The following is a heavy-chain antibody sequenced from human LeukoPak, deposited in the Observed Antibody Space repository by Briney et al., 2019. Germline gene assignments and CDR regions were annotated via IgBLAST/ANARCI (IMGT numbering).Heavy chain of an antibody. J-gene: IGHJ4*02. CDR3: ASLVQGVKDY. Sequence: GGSLRLSCVASGFTVSSNYMSWVRQAPGKGLEWVSVIYSGGYTYYADSVKGRFTISRDNSKNTLYLQMNSLRAEDTAVYYCASLVQGVKDYWGQGTLVTVSS. D-gene: IGHD3-10*01. CDR1: GFTVSSNY. V-gene: IGHV3-53*01. CDR2: IYSGGYT.